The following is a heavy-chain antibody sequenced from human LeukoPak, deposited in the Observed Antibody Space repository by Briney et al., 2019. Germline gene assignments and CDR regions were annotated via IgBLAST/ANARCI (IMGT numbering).Heavy chain of an antibody. CDR2: ITSSSNLI. Sequence: GGSLRLSCAASGFTFSYYSMTWVRQAPGRGLEWVSCITSSSNLIFYSDSVRGRFTISRDNAKNLLYLHMNSLRVEDTAVYYCAKLDKGNYSSTPVPYYNYYMNVWGKGTTGTVSS. CDR3: AKLDKGNYSSTPVPYYNYYMNV. CDR1: GFTFSYYS. D-gene: IGHD6-13*01. V-gene: IGHV3-21*06. J-gene: IGHJ6*03.